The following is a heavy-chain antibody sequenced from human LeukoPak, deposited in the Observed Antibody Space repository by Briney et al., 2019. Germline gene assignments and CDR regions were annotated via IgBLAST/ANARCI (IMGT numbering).Heavy chain of an antibody. D-gene: IGHD3-22*01. Sequence: GSLRLSCVASGFTFSTSWMTWVRQAPGKGLEWVASIKQDGSKISYVDSVKGRFTISRDNAKNSLYLQMDSLRAEDTALYYCVSGFNFDYWGQGTLVTVSS. J-gene: IGHJ4*02. CDR2: IKQDGSKI. V-gene: IGHV3-7*03. CDR1: GFTFSTSW. CDR3: VSGFNFDY.